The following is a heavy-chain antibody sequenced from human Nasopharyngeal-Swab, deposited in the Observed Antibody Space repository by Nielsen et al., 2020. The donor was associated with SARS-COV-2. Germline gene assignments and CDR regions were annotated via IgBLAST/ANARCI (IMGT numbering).Heavy chain of an antibody. J-gene: IGHJ6*02. CDR1: GGTFSRYA. D-gene: IGHD3-10*02. Sequence: SVKVSCKASGGTFSRYAISWVRKAPGQGPEWMGGIIPLLGIATYAQKFQGRVTISADKSTGTVYMELSSLRYEDTAVYYCARDVREGYYYGVDVWGQGTTVTVSS. CDR3: ARDVREGYYYGVDV. V-gene: IGHV1-69*10. CDR2: IIPLLGIA.